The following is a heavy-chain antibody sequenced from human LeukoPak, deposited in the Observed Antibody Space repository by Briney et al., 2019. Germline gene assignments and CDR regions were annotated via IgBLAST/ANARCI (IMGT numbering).Heavy chain of an antibody. J-gene: IGHJ4*02. CDR2: IYYSGST. V-gene: IGHV4-31*03. Sequence: PSETLSLTCTVSGGSISSGGYYWCWIRQHPGKGLEWIGYIYYSGSTYYNPSLKSRVTISVDTSKNQFSLKLSSVTAADTAVYYCARLSSDYYDSSGYVWGQGTLVTVSS. D-gene: IGHD3-22*01. CDR3: ARLSSDYYDSSGYV. CDR1: GGSISSGGYY.